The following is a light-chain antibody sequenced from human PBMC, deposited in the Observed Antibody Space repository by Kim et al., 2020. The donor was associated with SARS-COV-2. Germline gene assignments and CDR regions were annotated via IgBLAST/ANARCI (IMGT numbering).Light chain of an antibody. Sequence: EIVLTQSPGTLSLSLGERATLSCRASQRISANYLAWYQQKPGRAPRLLIYGASSRATGIPDRFSGGGSGTDFTLTISRLEAEDFAVYYCQQYGDSPGTFGQGTKVDIK. CDR3: QQYGDSPGT. J-gene: IGKJ1*01. V-gene: IGKV3-20*01. CDR2: GAS. CDR1: QRISANY.